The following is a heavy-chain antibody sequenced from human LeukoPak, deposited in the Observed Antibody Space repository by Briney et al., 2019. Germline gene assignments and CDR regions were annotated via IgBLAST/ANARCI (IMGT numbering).Heavy chain of an antibody. CDR1: GFTVSSNY. J-gene: IGHJ6*02. D-gene: IGHD6-13*01. CDR3: ASNPRPGIAAAGNLVGYYYGMDV. Sequence: PGGSLRLYCAASGFTVSSNYMSWVRQAPGKGLEWVSVIYSGGSTYYADSVKGRFTISRDNSKNTLYLQMNSLRAEDTAVYYCASNPRPGIAAAGNLVGYYYGMDVWGQGTTVTVSS. V-gene: IGHV3-66*01. CDR2: IYSGGST.